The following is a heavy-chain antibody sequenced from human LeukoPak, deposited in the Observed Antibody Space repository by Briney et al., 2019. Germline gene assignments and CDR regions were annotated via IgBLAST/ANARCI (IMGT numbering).Heavy chain of an antibody. V-gene: IGHV3-23*01. J-gene: IGHJ4*02. CDR1: GFIFSNYA. CDR3: AKAPPYTRYFDY. D-gene: IGHD1-1*01. Sequence: GGSLRLSCAGSGFIFSNYAMSWVRQAPGQGLEWVSTISNSGDATFYADAVKGRFTISRDNSKNTLYLQMYSLRAEDTAIYYCAKAPPYTRYFDYWGQGTLLTVSS. CDR2: ISNSGDAT.